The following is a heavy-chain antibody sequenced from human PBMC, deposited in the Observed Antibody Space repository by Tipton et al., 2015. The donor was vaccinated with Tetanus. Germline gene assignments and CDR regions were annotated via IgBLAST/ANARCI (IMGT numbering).Heavy chain of an antibody. Sequence: TLSLTCTVSGGSLRSGDHYWSWIRQPPGKGLEWIGEINHRGGTSYNPSLKSRVTISVDTTKSHFSLNMTSVTAADTAVYYCARLREIVSRSGWDFDYWGQGILVTVSS. V-gene: IGHV4-61*03. CDR2: INHRGGT. D-gene: IGHD3-10*01. CDR1: GGSLRSGDHY. J-gene: IGHJ4*02. CDR3: ARLREIVSRSGWDFDY.